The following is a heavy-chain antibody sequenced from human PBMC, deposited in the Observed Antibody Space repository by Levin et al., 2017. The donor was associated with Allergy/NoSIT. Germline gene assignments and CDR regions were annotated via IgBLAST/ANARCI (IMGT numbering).Heavy chain of an antibody. CDR1: GYSFSSYG. V-gene: IGHV1-18*01. CDR3: AFQFCSSTSCGGWFDP. J-gene: IGHJ5*02. Sequence: ASVKVSCKASGYSFSSYGINWVRQAPGQGLEWMGWISGYNGNTNYAQKFHGRVTMTRDTSISTAYMELSRLRSDDTAVYYCAFQFCSSTSCGGWFDPWGQGTLVTVSS. CDR2: ISGYNGNT. D-gene: IGHD2-2*01.